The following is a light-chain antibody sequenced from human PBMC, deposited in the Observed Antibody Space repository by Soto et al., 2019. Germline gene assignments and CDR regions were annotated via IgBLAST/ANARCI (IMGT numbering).Light chain of an antibody. CDR3: QQYGSSPLP. CDR1: QSVSSS. J-gene: IGKJ4*01. V-gene: IGKV3-20*01. Sequence: EIGLRHSPDTLSLYPGERATLSCRASQSVSSSLAWYQQKPGQAPRLLIYDASSRATGIPDRFSGSGSGTDFTLTISRLEPEDFAVYYCQQYGSSPLPFGGGTKVDIK. CDR2: DAS.